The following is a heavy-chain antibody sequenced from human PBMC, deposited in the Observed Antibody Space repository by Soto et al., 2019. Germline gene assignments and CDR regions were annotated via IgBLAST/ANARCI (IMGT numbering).Heavy chain of an antibody. D-gene: IGHD6-13*01. V-gene: IGHV1-24*01. CDR3: GVIEAAWGGFDY. CDR1: GYTLTELS. J-gene: IGHJ4*02. CDR2: FDPEDGET. Sequence: GASVKVSCKVSGYTLTELSMHWVRQAPGKGLEWMGGFDPEDGETIYAQKFQGRVTMTEDTSTDTAYMELSSLRSEDTAVYYCGVIEAAWGGFDYWGQGTLVTVSS.